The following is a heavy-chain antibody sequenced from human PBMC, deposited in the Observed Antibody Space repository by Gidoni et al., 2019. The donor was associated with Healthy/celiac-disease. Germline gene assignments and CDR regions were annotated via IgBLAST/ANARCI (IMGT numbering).Heavy chain of an antibody. CDR3: ASPLSCGGSCYKWYAFDI. V-gene: IGHV3-11*06. CDR2: ISSSSSYT. CDR1: GFTFRDYS. J-gene: IGHJ3*02. D-gene: IGHD2-15*01. Sequence: QVQLVESGGGLVKPGGSLRLSCAASGFTFRDYSMSWIRQAPGKGLEWVSYISSSSSYTNYADSVKGRFTISRDNAKNSLYLQMNSLRAEDTAVYYCASPLSCGGSCYKWYAFDIWGQGTMVTVSS.